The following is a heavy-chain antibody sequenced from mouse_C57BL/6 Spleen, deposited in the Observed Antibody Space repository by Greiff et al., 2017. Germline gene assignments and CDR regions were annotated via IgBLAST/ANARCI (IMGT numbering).Heavy chain of an antibody. CDR1: GYSFTDYN. J-gene: IGHJ1*03. Sequence: LVESGPELVKPGASVKISCKASGYSFTDYNMNWVKQSNGKSLEWIGVINPNYGTTSYNQKFKGKATLTVDQSSSTAYMQLNSLTSEDSAVYYCARNDYYGSSYRYFDVWGTGTTVTVSS. D-gene: IGHD1-1*01. V-gene: IGHV1-39*01. CDR2: INPNYGTT. CDR3: ARNDYYGSSYRYFDV.